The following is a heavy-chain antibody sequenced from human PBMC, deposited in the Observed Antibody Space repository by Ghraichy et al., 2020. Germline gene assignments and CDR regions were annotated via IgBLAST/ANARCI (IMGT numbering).Heavy chain of an antibody. CDR1: GFTFSSYA. D-gene: IGHD5-18*01. V-gene: IGHV3-23*01. CDR2: ISGSGGST. J-gene: IGHJ4*02. Sequence: GGSLRLSCAASGFTFSSYAMSWVRQAPGKGLEWVSAISGSGGSTYYADSVKGRFTISRDNSKNTLYLQMNSLRAEDTAVYYCAKGRRGYSYGQTRFDYWGQGTLVTVSS. CDR3: AKGRRGYSYGQTRFDY.